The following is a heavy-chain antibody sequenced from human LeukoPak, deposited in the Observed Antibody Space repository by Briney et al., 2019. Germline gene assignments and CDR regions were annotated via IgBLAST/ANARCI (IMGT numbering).Heavy chain of an antibody. J-gene: IGHJ4*02. V-gene: IGHV3-23*01. CDR3: AKKPATIKFPFDN. CDR2: ISTSGGYT. CDR1: GFSFNSYD. D-gene: IGHD5-24*01. Sequence: GGSLRLSCVGSGFSFNSYDIGWVRQTPGKGLEWVSAISTSGGYTEDADSVKGRFTISRDNSQNTLFLQMNSLRAEDTAVYYCAKKPATIKFPFDNWGQGTLVTVSP.